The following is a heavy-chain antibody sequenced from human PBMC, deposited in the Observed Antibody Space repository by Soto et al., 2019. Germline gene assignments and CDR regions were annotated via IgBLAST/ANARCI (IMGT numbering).Heavy chain of an antibody. Sequence: EVQLVESGGGLVKPGGSLRLSCAASDFTIPNAWMNWVRQAPGKGLEWVGRIKTKAAGGATDYAAPLKGRFTISRDDSRNTLVLQMNSLKTEDTAVYYCTTGSVEGVWGQGATVTVSS. CDR2: IKTKAAGGAT. CDR3: TTGSVEGV. V-gene: IGHV3-15*07. CDR1: DFTIPNAW. J-gene: IGHJ6*02. D-gene: IGHD2-15*01.